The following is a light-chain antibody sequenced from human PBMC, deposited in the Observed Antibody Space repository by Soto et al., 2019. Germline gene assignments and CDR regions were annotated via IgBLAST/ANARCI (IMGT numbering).Light chain of an antibody. CDR2: DAS. J-gene: IGKJ1*01. CDR1: QGISSY. CDR3: QQSYYNPT. V-gene: IGKV1-8*01. Sequence: AIRMTQSPSSLSASTGDRVTITCRASQGISSYLAWYQQKPGKAPXXLIYDASTLQSGVPSRFSGSGSGTDFTLTISSLQREDFATYYCQQSYYNPTFGQGTKVDIK.